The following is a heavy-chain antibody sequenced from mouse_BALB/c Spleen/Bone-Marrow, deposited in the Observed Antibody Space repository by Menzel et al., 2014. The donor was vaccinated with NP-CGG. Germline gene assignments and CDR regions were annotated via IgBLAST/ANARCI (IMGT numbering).Heavy chain of an antibody. D-gene: IGHD1-1*01. J-gene: IGHJ2*01. CDR1: GFTFSSFG. Sequence: EVQRVESGGGLVQPGGSRKLSCAASGFTFSSFGMHWVRQAPEKGLEWVAYISSGSSTVYYADKVMGRFTISRDNPKNTLFLQMTCLRSEDTAMYYCARSGSSSGYFDYWGQGTTLTVSS. CDR3: ARSGSSSGYFDY. CDR2: ISSGSSTV. V-gene: IGHV5-17*02.